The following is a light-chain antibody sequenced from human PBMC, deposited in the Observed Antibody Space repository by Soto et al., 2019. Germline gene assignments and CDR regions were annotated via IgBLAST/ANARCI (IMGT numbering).Light chain of an antibody. CDR3: SSCTSSSYV. CDR1: SSDAGGYNY. Sequence: QSVLTQPASVSGSPGQSITISCTGTSSDAGGYNYVSWYQQHPGKAPKLMIYEVSNRPSGVSNRFSGSKSGNTASLTISGLQAEDEADYYCSSCTSSSYVFGTGTKVTVL. CDR2: EVS. J-gene: IGLJ1*01. V-gene: IGLV2-14*01.